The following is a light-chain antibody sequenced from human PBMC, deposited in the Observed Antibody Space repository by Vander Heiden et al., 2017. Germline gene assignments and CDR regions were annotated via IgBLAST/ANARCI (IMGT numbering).Light chain of an antibody. J-gene: IGLJ2*01. V-gene: IGLV3-21*02. Sequence: SSVLTQPPSVSVAPGQTARITCGGNTIGSKSLHWYQQKPGQAPVLVVYDDSDRPSGIPERFSGSNSGNTATLTISRVEAGDEADYYCQVWDSSSDHVVFGGGTKLTVL. CDR3: QVWDSSSDHVV. CDR2: DDS. CDR1: TIGSKS.